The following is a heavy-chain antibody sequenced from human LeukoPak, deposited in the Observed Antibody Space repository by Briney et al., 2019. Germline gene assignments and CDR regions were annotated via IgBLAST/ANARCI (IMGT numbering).Heavy chain of an antibody. Sequence: SETLSPTCIVSGDSISSYYWSWIRQPPGKGLEWIGYIYYSGSTNYNPSLKSRVTISVDASKNHFSLKLSSVTAADTAVYYCARGRSLGIIDYWGQGALVTVSS. J-gene: IGHJ4*02. CDR2: IYYSGST. D-gene: IGHD3-16*01. CDR1: GDSISSYY. V-gene: IGHV4-59*01. CDR3: ARGRSLGIIDY.